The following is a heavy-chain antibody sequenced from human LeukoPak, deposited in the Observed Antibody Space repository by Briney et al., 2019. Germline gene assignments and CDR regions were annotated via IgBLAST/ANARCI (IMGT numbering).Heavy chain of an antibody. D-gene: IGHD1-26*01. J-gene: IGHJ5*02. V-gene: IGHV4-61*02. CDR3: ARVEVGATTTFGAEPRRGEPNWFDP. Sequence: SETLSLTCTVSGGSISSGHYYWSWIRQPAGKGLEWIGRIYTSGNTDYNPSLKSRVTISVDTSKNQFSLKLSSVTAADTAVYYRARVEVGATTTFGAEPRRGEPNWFDPWGQGTLVTVSS. CDR1: GGSISSGHYY. CDR2: IYTSGNT.